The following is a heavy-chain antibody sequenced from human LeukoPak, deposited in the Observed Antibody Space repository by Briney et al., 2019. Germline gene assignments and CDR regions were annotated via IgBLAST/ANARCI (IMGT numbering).Heavy chain of an antibody. Sequence: ASVKASCTASGYIFTNWYLHWVRQAPGQALEWMGVINTSTGETTYAQPFQGRLTMTRDLSTRTVYMDLNSLTSEDLAMYFCARTPLMKDAFDFWGQGTLLTISS. V-gene: IGHV1-46*01. D-gene: IGHD2-8*01. J-gene: IGHJ3*01. CDR1: GYIFTNWY. CDR3: ARTPLMKDAFDF. CDR2: INTSTGET.